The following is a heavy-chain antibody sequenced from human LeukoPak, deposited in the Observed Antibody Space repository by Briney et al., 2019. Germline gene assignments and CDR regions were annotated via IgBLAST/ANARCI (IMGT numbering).Heavy chain of an antibody. V-gene: IGHV4-34*01. D-gene: IGHD2-2*01. Sequence: SETLSLTCAVHGGSFSGYYWSWIRQPPGKGLEWIGSIYYSGSTYYNPSLKSRVTISVDTSKNQFSLKLSSVTAADTAVYYCAPIVVVPAAMPVQFDYWGQGTLVTVSS. CDR1: GGSFSGYY. CDR3: APIVVVPAAMPVQFDY. CDR2: IYYSGST. J-gene: IGHJ4*02.